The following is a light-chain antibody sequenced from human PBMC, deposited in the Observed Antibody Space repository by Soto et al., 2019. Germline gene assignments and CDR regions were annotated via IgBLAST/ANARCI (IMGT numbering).Light chain of an antibody. Sequence: EIVLTQSPGTLSLSPGERATLSCRASQSVSNNYLAWYQQKPGQAPRLLIYGASNRATGIPDRFSGSGSGTDFTLTISRLEPEDFAVYYCQQYDSSGTFGQATKVDIK. CDR3: QQYDSSGT. J-gene: IGKJ1*01. V-gene: IGKV3-20*01. CDR2: GAS. CDR1: QSVSNNY.